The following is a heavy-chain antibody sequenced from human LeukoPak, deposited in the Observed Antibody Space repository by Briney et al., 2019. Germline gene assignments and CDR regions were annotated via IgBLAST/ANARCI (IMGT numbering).Heavy chain of an antibody. CDR3: ARVLPEGYFDL. V-gene: IGHV3-21*01. CDR2: ISSSSGYI. J-gene: IGHJ2*01. Sequence: PGGSLRLSCAASGFTFSSYSMNWVRQAPGKGLEWVSSISSSSGYIYYADSVKGRFTISRDNAKNSLYLQMNSLRAEDTAVYYCARVLPEGYFDLWGRGTLVTVSS. CDR1: GFTFSSYS.